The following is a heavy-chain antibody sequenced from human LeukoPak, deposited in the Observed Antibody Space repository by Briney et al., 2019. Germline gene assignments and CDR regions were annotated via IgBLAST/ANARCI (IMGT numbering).Heavy chain of an antibody. CDR2: INHSGST. D-gene: IGHD2-15*01. Sequence: SESLSLTCAVYGGSFSGYYWSWIRQPPRKGLEWIGEINHSGSTNYNPSLKSRVTITVDTSKNQFSLKLSSVTAADTAVYYCARVRYCSGGSCSSPTYFDYWGQGTLVTVSS. CDR3: ARVRYCSGGSCSSPTYFDY. CDR1: GGSFSGYY. J-gene: IGHJ4*02. V-gene: IGHV4-34*01.